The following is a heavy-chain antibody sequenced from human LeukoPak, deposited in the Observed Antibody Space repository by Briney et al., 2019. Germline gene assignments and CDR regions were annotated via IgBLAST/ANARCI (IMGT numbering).Heavy chain of an antibody. CDR1: GGSISSYY. CDR2: IYYSGST. V-gene: IGHV4-59*01. CDR3: ARVAALYYFDY. Sequence: SETLSLTCTVSGGSISSYYWSWIRQPPGKGLEWIGYIYYSGSTNYNPSLKSRVTISVDTSKNQFSLKLSSVTAADTAVYYCARVAALYYFDYWGQGILVTVSS. J-gene: IGHJ4*02.